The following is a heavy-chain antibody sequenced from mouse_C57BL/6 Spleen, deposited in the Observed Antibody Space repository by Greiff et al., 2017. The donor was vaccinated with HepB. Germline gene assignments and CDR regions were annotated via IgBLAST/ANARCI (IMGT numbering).Heavy chain of an antibody. CDR3: TSNWDRPFDY. D-gene: IGHD4-1*01. V-gene: IGHV14-4*01. CDR1: GFNIKDDY. J-gene: IGHJ3*01. Sequence: EVKLQESGAELVRPGASVKLSCTASGFNIKDDYMHWVKQRPEQGLEWIGWIDPENGDTEYASKFQGKATITADTSSNTAYLQLSSLTSEDTAVYYCTSNWDRPFDYWGQGTLVTVSA. CDR2: IDPENGDT.